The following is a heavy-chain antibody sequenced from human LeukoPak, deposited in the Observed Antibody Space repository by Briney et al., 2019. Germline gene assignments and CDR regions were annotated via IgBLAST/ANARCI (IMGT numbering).Heavy chain of an antibody. CDR3: TTGNWGSFSY. V-gene: IGHV3-15*01. J-gene: IGHJ4*02. CDR1: GFTFSNAW. Sequence: GGSLRLSCAASGFTFSNAWMNWVRRAPGKGLEWVGRIKSKTDGGTTDYAAPVKGRFTISRDDSKHTLYLQVNSLKTEDTALYYCTTGNWGSFSYWGQGTLVTVSS. CDR2: IKSKTDGGTT. D-gene: IGHD7-27*01.